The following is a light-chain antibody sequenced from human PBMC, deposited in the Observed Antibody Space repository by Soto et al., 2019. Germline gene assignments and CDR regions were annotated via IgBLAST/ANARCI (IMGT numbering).Light chain of an antibody. CDR1: QSVSSNY. J-gene: IGKJ5*01. Sequence: EIVLTQSPGTLSLSPGESATLSCRASQSVSSNYLAWYQRKPGQAPRLLIYGASSRATGIPDRFSGSGSGTEFTLTISRLEPEDFAVYYCQQYGSSPPNFGQGTRLEIK. CDR3: QQYGSSPPN. V-gene: IGKV3-20*01. CDR2: GAS.